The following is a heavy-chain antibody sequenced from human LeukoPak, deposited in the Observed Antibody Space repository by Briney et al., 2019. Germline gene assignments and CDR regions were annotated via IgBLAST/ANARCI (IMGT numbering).Heavy chain of an antibody. Sequence: PSQTLSLTCAVSGGSISSGGYSWSWIRQPPGRGLEWIGYIYHTGSTYYNPSLKSRVTISVDRSKTQFSLKLNSVTAADTAVYYCAGRISPNWFDPWGQGTLVTVSS. J-gene: IGHJ5*02. V-gene: IGHV4-30-2*01. CDR3: AGRISPNWFDP. CDR2: IYHTGST. CDR1: GGSISSGGYS.